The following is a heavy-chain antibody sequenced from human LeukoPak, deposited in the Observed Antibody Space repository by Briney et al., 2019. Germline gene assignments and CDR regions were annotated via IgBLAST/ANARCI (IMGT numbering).Heavy chain of an antibody. Sequence: GGSLRLSCAASGFTFSSYAMSWVRQAPGKGLEWVSAISGSGGSTYYADSVKGRFTISRDNSKNTLYLQMNSLRAEDTAVYYCARYHYDYVWGSYRQNLFDYWGQGTLVTVSS. D-gene: IGHD3-16*02. CDR2: ISGSGGST. CDR1: GFTFSSYA. J-gene: IGHJ4*02. V-gene: IGHV3-23*01. CDR3: ARYHYDYVWGSYRQNLFDY.